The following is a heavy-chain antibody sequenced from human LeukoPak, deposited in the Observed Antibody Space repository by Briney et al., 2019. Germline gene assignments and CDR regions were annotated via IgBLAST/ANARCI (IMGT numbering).Heavy chain of an antibody. CDR3: AREAPPTYYYDSSGYGTLRGACDI. D-gene: IGHD3-22*01. CDR1: GGSISSYY. Sequence: SETLSLTCTVSGGSISSYYWSWIRQPPGKGLEWIGYINNSGSTNYNPSLKSRVTISLDTSKNQFSLKLSSVTAADTAVYYCAREAPPTYYYDSSGYGTLRGACDIWGQGTMVTASS. CDR2: INNSGST. J-gene: IGHJ3*02. V-gene: IGHV4-59*01.